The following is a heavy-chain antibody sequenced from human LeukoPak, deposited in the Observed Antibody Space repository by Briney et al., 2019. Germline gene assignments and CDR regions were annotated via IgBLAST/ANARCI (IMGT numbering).Heavy chain of an antibody. Sequence: ASVKVSCKASGYTFTGYYIHWVRQAPGQGLDWMGWIYPDSGGTNYAQKFQGRVTMTRDTSINTAYMELSRLRSDDTAAYYCARDMSWFDPWGQGTLVTVSS. CDR1: GYTFTGYY. D-gene: IGHD3-16*01. CDR3: ARDMSWFDP. J-gene: IGHJ5*02. V-gene: IGHV1-2*02. CDR2: IYPDSGGT.